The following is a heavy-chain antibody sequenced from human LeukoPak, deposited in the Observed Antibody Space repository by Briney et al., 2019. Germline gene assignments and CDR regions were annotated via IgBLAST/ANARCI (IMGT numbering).Heavy chain of an antibody. J-gene: IGHJ4*02. Sequence: ASVKVSCKASGYTFTGYYMHWVRQAPGQGLEWMGWINPNSGGTNYAQKFQGRVTMTRDTSIGTAYMELSRLRSDDTAVYYCARNPEELLGHFYFDYWGQGTLVTVSS. V-gene: IGHV1-2*02. D-gene: IGHD1-26*01. CDR3: ARNPEELLGHFYFDY. CDR1: GYTFTGYY. CDR2: INPNSGGT.